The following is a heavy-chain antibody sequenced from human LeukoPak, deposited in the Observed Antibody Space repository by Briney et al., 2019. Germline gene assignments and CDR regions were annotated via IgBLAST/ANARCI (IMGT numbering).Heavy chain of an antibody. J-gene: IGHJ6*03. CDR3: ATNTIFGVVPGYYYMDV. V-gene: IGHV1-8*01. D-gene: IGHD3-3*01. CDR1: GYTFTSYD. CDR2: MNPNSGNT. Sequence: GASVKVSCKASGYTFTSYDINWVRQATGQGLEWMGWMNPNSGNTGYAQKFQGRVTMTRNTSISTAYMELSSLRSEDTAVYYCATNTIFGVVPGYYYMDVWGKGTTVTVSS.